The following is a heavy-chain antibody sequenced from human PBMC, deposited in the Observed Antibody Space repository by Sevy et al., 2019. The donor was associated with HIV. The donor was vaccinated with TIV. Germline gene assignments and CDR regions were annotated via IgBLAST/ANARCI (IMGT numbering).Heavy chain of an antibody. CDR2: IWYDGSNK. J-gene: IGHJ4*02. Sequence: GVSLRLSCAASGFTFSSYGMHWVRQAPGKGLEWVAVIWYDGSNKYYADSVKGRFTISRDNSKNTLYLQMNSLRAEDTAVYYCAREGIAVAGGGGYFDYWGQGTLVTVSS. CDR1: GFTFSSYG. V-gene: IGHV3-33*01. CDR3: AREGIAVAGGGGYFDY. D-gene: IGHD6-19*01.